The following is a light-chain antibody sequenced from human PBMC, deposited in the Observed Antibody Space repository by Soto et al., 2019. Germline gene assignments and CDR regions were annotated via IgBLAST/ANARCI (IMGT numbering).Light chain of an antibody. V-gene: IGLV8-61*01. CDR2: STN. CDR3: VLYMGSGAWV. J-gene: IGLJ3*02. CDR1: SGSVSTSYY. Sequence: QAVVTQEPSFSVSPGGTVTLTCGLSSGSVSTSYYPSWYQQTPGQAPRTLIYSTNTRSSGVPDRFSGSILGNKAALTITGAQADDESDYYCVLYMGSGAWVFGGG.